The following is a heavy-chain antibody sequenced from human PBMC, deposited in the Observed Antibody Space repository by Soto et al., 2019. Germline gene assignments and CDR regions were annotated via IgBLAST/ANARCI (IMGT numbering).Heavy chain of an antibody. Sequence: QVPLVQSGAEVKEPGASVKVSCKPSGYTFTRNGISWVRQAPGQGLEWVGWISTNSGNTDYAQKLQDRVTLTTDTSTNTAYLELRSLRSDDTAVYYCARDKDYMLDYWGQGTLVTVSS. CDR3: ARDKDYMLDY. CDR2: ISTNSGNT. J-gene: IGHJ4*02. V-gene: IGHV1-18*01. CDR1: GYTFTRNG. D-gene: IGHD4-4*01.